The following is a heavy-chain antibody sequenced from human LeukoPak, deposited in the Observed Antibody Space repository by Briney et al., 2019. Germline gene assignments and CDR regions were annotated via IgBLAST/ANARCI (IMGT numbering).Heavy chain of an antibody. Sequence: ASVKISCKASGYTFTSYAMNWVRQAPGQGLEWMGWINTNTGNPTYAQGFTGRFVFSLDTSVSTAYLQISSLKAEDTAVYYCARGIGKSPWVIRGFNDYWGQGTLVTVSS. CDR1: GYTFTSYA. CDR3: ARGIGKSPWVIRGFNDY. CDR2: INTNTGNP. J-gene: IGHJ4*02. D-gene: IGHD3-22*01. V-gene: IGHV7-4-1*02.